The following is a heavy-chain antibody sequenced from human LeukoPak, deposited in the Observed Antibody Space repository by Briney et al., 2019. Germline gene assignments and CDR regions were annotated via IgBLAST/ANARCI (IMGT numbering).Heavy chain of an antibody. D-gene: IGHD3-22*01. CDR2: INPSGGST. J-gene: IGHJ4*02. V-gene: IGHV1-46*01. CDR1: GYTFTGYY. CDR3: ARDLVDSSGYFLESKFDY. Sequence: ASVKVSCKASGYTFTGYYMRWVRQAPGQGLEWMGIINPSGGSTSYAQKFQGRVTMTRDTSTSTVYMELSSLRSEDTAVYYCARDLVDSSGYFLESKFDYWGQGTLVTVSS.